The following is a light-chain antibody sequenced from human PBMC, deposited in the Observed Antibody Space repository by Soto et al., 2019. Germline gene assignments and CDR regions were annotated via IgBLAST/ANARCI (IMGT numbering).Light chain of an antibody. V-gene: IGKV1-12*01. CDR2: AAS. Sequence: DIQMTQPPSSLSASVGDRVTITCRASQGIDRWLAWYQQKPGEAPKVLIYAASSLRSGVPSRFSGSGYGTDFTLTISSLQPEDFATYYCQQLNSYPRTFGQGTKVDIK. CDR3: QQLNSYPRT. CDR1: QGIDRW. J-gene: IGKJ1*01.